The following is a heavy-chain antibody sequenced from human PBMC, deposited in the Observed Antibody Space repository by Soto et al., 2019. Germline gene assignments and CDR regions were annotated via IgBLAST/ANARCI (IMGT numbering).Heavy chain of an antibody. D-gene: IGHD1-1*01. Sequence: SETLSLTCTVSGGSISSYYCSWIRQPPGKGLEWIGYIYYSGSTNYNPSLKSRVTISVDTSKKQFSLKLRSVTAADTAVYYCVRDGTKTLRDWFDPWGQGISVTVSS. CDR3: VRDGTKTLRDWFDP. V-gene: IGHV4-59*12. J-gene: IGHJ5*02. CDR1: GGSISSYY. CDR2: IYYSGST.